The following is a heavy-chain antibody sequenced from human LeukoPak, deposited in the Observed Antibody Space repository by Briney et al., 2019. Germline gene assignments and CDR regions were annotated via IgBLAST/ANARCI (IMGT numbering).Heavy chain of an antibody. CDR1: GFTFISYG. J-gene: IGHJ6*03. CDR2: IRYDGSNK. D-gene: IGHD3-16*02. Sequence: GGCLRLSCAASGFTFISYGMHWVRQAPGKGLEWVAFIRYDGSNKYYADSVKGRFTISRDNSKNTLYLQMNSLRAEDTAVYYCAKEAMITFGGVIATYYYMDVWGKGTRVTVSS. CDR3: AKEAMITFGGVIATYYYMDV. V-gene: IGHV3-30*02.